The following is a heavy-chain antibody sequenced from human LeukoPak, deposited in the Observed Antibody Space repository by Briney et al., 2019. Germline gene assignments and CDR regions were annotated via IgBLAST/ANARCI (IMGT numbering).Heavy chain of an antibody. CDR1: GYTFTSYG. CDR3: ARGVTGVVYSSSWHSWFDP. D-gene: IGHD6-13*01. CDR2: INPSGGST. V-gene: IGHV1-46*01. Sequence: GASVKVSCTASGYTFTSYGISWVRQAPGQGLEWMGIINPSGGSTSYAQKFQGRVTMTRDTSTSTVYMELSSLRSEDTAVYYCARGVTGVVYSSSWHSWFDPWGQGTLVTVSS. J-gene: IGHJ5*02.